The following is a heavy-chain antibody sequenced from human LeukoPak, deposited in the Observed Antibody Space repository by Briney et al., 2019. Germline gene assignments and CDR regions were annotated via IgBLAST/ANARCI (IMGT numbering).Heavy chain of an antibody. CDR1: GGSISSYY. D-gene: IGHD3-16*02. CDR3: ARLAGLYEFAQLYYFDY. V-gene: IGHV4-59*05. CDR2: IYYSGST. J-gene: IGHJ4*02. Sequence: TSETLSLTCTVSGGSISSYYWSWIRQPPGKGLEWIGSIYYSGSTYYNPSLKSRVTISVDTSKNQFSLKLSSVTAADTAVYYCARLAGLYEFAQLYYFDYWGQGTLVTVSS.